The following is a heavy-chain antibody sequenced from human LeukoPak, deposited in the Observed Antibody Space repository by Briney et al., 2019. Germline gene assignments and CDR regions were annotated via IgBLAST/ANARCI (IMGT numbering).Heavy chain of an antibody. CDR3: TGNYYGSGSYADFDY. CDR2: IRGTANGYAT. CDR1: GFTFSGSA. D-gene: IGHD3-10*01. V-gene: IGHV3-73*01. J-gene: IGHJ4*02. Sequence: PGGSLRLSCAASGFTFSGSALHWVRQASGNGLEWVGRIRGTANGYATAYAASVKGRFTISRDDSKNTAYLQMDSLKTEDTAVYYCTGNYYGSGSYADFDYWDQGTLVTVSS.